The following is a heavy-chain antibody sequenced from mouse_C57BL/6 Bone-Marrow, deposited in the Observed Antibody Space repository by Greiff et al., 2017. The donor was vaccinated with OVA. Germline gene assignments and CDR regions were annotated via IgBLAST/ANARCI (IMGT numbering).Heavy chain of an antibody. CDR3: ARSGTELIFFDY. CDR1: GYTFTSYW. Sequence: QVQLQQPGAELVKPGASVKLSCKASGYTFTSYWMHWVKQRPGQGLEWIGMIHPNSGSTNYNEKFKSKATLTVDKSSSTDYMQLSSLTSEDSAVYDCARSGTELIFFDYWGQGTTLTVSS. CDR2: IHPNSGST. V-gene: IGHV1-64*01. D-gene: IGHD2-14*01. J-gene: IGHJ2*01.